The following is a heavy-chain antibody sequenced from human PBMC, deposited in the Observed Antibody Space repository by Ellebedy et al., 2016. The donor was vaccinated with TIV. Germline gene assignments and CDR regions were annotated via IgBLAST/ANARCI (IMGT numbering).Heavy chain of an antibody. CDR2: ISGSGGST. CDR1: GFTFSSYA. V-gene: IGHV3-23*01. Sequence: GGSLRLSXAASGFTFSSYAMSWVRQAPGKGLEWVSAISGSGGSTYYADSVKGRFTISRDNSKNTLYLQMNSLRAEDTAVYYCASEYSDSYALACWGQGTLVTVSS. CDR3: ASEYSDSYALAC. D-gene: IGHD1-26*01. J-gene: IGHJ4*02.